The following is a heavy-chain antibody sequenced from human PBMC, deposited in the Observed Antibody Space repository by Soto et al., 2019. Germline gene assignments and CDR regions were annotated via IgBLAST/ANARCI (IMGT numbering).Heavy chain of an antibody. CDR3: ARRRDSSGFRPYYFDY. Sequence: SETLSLTCTVSGGSISSYYWSWIRQPPGKGLEWIGYIYYSGSTNYNPSLKSRVTISVDTSKNQFSLKLSSVTAADTAVYYCARRRDSSGFRPYYFDYWGQGTLVTVSS. CDR1: GGSISSYY. CDR2: IYYSGST. D-gene: IGHD3-22*01. J-gene: IGHJ4*02. V-gene: IGHV4-59*08.